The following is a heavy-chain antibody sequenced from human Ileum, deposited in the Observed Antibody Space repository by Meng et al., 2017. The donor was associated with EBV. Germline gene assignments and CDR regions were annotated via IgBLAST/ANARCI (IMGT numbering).Heavy chain of an antibody. V-gene: IGHV4-4*02. D-gene: IGHD2-8*01. CDR1: GDSMTNNNW. J-gene: IGHJ4*02. Sequence: VKLREPGPGLVKSSGTLSLTCGVSGDSMTNNNWWTWVRQPPGKGLEWIGEIYHSGSTNYNPSLQSRATISVDMSKKQFSLKLRSVTAADTAVYYCARTGVGLAFDYWGLGTLVTVSS. CDR3: ARTGVGLAFDY. CDR2: IYHSGST.